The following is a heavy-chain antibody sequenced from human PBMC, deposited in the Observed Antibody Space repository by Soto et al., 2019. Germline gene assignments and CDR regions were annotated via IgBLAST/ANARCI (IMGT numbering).Heavy chain of an antibody. Sequence: GESLKISCKGSGYSFAGYWITWVRQKPGKGLEWMGRIDPSDSQTYYSPSFRGHVTISATKSITTVFLQWSSLRTSDTAMYYCARQIYGSDTGPNFQYYFDSWGQGTPVTVSS. J-gene: IGHJ4*02. CDR3: ARQIYGSDTGPNFQYYFDS. D-gene: IGHD5-18*01. V-gene: IGHV5-10-1*01. CDR1: GYSFAGYW. CDR2: IDPSDSQT.